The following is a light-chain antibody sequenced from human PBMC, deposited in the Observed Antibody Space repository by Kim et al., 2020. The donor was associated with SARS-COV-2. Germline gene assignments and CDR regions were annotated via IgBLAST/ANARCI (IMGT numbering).Light chain of an antibody. CDR3: CSYAGSYSWV. J-gene: IGLJ3*02. Sequence: GQAVTISCTGTTSDVGGYNYVAWYQQHPGKVPQVLIYDVNARPSGVSDRFSASKSGNTASLTISGLQADDEADYYCCSYAGSYSWVFGGGTKLTVL. CDR1: TSDVGGYNY. CDR2: DVN. V-gene: IGLV2-11*01.